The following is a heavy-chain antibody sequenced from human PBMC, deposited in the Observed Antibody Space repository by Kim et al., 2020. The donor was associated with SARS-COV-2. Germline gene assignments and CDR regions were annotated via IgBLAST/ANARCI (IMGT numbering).Heavy chain of an antibody. CDR1: GYTFTGYY. Sequence: ASVKVSCKASGYTFTGYYMHWVRQAPGQGLEWMGWINPNSGGTIYAQKFQGRVTMTRDTSISTAYMELSGLRSDDTAVYYCARGGPNWGSGGWFDPWGQGTLVAVSS. J-gene: IGHJ5*02. CDR2: INPNSGGT. V-gene: IGHV1-2*02. CDR3: ARGGPNWGSGGWFDP. D-gene: IGHD7-27*01.